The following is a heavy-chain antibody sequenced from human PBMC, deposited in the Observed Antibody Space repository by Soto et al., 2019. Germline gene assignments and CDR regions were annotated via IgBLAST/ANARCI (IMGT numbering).Heavy chain of an antibody. Sequence: ASVRVSCKASGGSFSSYAISWVRQAPGQGLEWMGGIIPIFGTANYAQKFQGRVTITADESPSTAYMEPSSLRSEDTAVYYCAREVYRQGHYGTDVWGPGTTVTVS. CDR1: GGSFSSYA. CDR3: AREVYRQGHYGTDV. CDR2: IIPIFGTA. J-gene: IGHJ6*02. V-gene: IGHV1-69*13. D-gene: IGHD2-2*02.